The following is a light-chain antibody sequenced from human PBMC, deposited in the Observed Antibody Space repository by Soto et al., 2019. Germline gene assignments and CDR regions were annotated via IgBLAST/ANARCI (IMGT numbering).Light chain of an antibody. V-gene: IGKV3-15*01. CDR1: QSVSSN. CDR2: GAS. CDR3: QQYNNWRIT. J-gene: IGKJ5*01. Sequence: EIVMTQSPATLSVSPGDIATLSCRASQSVSSNLAWYQQKPGQAPRLIIYGASTRATGIPARFSGSGSGTECTLTISSLQSEDVAVYYCQQYNNWRITFGQGTRLEIK.